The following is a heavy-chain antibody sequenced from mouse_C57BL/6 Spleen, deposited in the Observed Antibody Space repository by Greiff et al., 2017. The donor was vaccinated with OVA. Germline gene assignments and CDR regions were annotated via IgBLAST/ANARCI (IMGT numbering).Heavy chain of an antibody. Sequence: QVQLKQSGAELVKPGASVKISCKASGYAFSSYWMNWVKQRPGKGLEWIGQIYPGDGDTNYNGKFKGKATLTADKPSSTAYMQLSSLTSEDSAVYFCARSGAAYFDYWGQGTTLTVSS. V-gene: IGHV1-80*01. CDR2: IYPGDGDT. CDR3: ARSGAAYFDY. CDR1: GYAFSSYW. J-gene: IGHJ2*01.